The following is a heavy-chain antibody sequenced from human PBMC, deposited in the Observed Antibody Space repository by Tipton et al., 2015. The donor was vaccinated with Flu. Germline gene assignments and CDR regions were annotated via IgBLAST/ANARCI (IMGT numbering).Heavy chain of an antibody. CDR2: IYTNTNT. Sequence: TLSLTCSVSGDSIGSRYFWGWIRQPAGEGLEWIGRIYTNTNTNYNASLKSRVTISIDRSKNQFSLRLTSVTAADAAMYYCARGDYGDYDHEADAFDIWEQGTLVSVSA. CDR1: GDSIGSRYF. D-gene: IGHD4-17*01. J-gene: IGHJ3*02. V-gene: IGHV4-61*02. CDR3: ARGDYGDYDHEADAFDI.